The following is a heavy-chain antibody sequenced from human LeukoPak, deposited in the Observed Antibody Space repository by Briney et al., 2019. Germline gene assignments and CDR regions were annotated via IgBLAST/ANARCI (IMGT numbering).Heavy chain of an antibody. D-gene: IGHD6-6*01. CDR1: GFTFSSYA. CDR3: AKSPLRYSSSTLRDY. Sequence: GGSLRLSCAASGFTFSSYAMSWVRQAPGKGLEWVSAISGSGGSTYYADSVKGRFTISRDNSKNTLYLQMNSLRAEDTAAYYCAKSPLRYSSSTLRDYWGQGTLVTVSS. CDR2: ISGSGGST. V-gene: IGHV3-23*01. J-gene: IGHJ4*02.